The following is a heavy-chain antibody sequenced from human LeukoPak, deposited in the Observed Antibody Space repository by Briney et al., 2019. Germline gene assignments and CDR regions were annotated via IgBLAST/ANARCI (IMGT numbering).Heavy chain of an antibody. D-gene: IGHD6-13*01. Sequence: GASVKVSCKASGYTFTSYAMHWVRQAPGQRLEWMGWINAGNGNTKYSQEFQGRVTITRDTSASTAYMELSSLRSEDMAVYYCAREAWPRGGSSSWPNNYYYYYYMDVWGKGTTVTVSS. V-gene: IGHV1-3*03. CDR3: AREAWPRGGSSSWPNNYYYYYYMDV. CDR2: INAGNGNT. CDR1: GYTFTSYA. J-gene: IGHJ6*03.